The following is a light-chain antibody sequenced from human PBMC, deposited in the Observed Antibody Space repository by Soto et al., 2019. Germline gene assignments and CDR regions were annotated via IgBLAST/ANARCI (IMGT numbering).Light chain of an antibody. Sequence: EIVLTQSPGTLSLSPGERATLSCRASQSVSSSYLAWYQQKPGQAPRLLIYGASSRATGIPDRFSGSGSGTYFTLTISRLEPEAFAVYYCQQYGSSPRFTFGPGTKVDIK. V-gene: IGKV3-20*01. J-gene: IGKJ3*01. CDR1: QSVSSSY. CDR3: QQYGSSPRFT. CDR2: GAS.